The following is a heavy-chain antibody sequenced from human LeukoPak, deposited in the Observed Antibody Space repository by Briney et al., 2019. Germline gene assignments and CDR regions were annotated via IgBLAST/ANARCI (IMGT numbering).Heavy chain of an antibody. V-gene: IGHV4-4*07. Sequence: SETLSLTCTVSGGSISSYYWSWIRQPAGKGLEWIGRIYTSGSTNYNPSLKSRVTMSVDRSKNQFSLKLSSVTAADTAVYYCARGSSYSSSWLAYYFDYWGQGTLVTVSS. CDR3: ARGSSYSSSWLAYYFDY. CDR2: IYTSGST. D-gene: IGHD6-13*01. J-gene: IGHJ4*02. CDR1: GGSISSYY.